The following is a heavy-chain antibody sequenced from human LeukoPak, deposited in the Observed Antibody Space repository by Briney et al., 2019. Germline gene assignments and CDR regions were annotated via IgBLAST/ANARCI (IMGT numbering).Heavy chain of an antibody. CDR1: GGTFSTSA. Sequence: GSSVKVSCKASGGTFSTSAISWVRQAPGQGLEWMGGIVPIFATANYAQKFQGRVTITADESTSTAYMDLSSLRSEDTALYYCATNLWSRGWDYWYFDLWGRGTLVTVSS. CDR2: IVPIFATA. CDR3: ATNLWSRGWDYWYFDL. J-gene: IGHJ2*01. V-gene: IGHV1-69*01. D-gene: IGHD3-10*01.